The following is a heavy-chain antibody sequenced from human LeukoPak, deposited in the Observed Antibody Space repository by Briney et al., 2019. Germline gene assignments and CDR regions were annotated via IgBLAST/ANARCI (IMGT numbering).Heavy chain of an antibody. CDR2: VTVSGRGGST. V-gene: IGHV3-23*01. CDR1: GFTFSTYA. CDR3: AKSPTYCGSDCYSTFDY. Sequence: GGSLRHSCGASGFTFSTYARSWVRQAPGKGLEWLSAVTVSGRGGSTYYADSVKGRFTISRDNSKNTLYLQMNSLRAEDTALYYCAKSPTYCGSDCYSTFDYWGQGNLVTVSS. D-gene: IGHD2-21*02. J-gene: IGHJ4*02.